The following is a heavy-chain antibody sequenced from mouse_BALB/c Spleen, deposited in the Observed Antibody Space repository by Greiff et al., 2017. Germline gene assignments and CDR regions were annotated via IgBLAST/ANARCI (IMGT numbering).Heavy chain of an antibody. J-gene: IGHJ3*01. V-gene: IGHV1S29*02. CDR3: ARDYYGSSYLAWFAY. CDR2: IYPYNGGT. Sequence: EVQLQQSGPELVKPGASVKISCKASGYTFTDYNMHWVKQSHGKSLEWIGYIYPYNGGTGYNQKFKSKATLTVDNSSSTAYMELRSLTSEDSAVYYCARDYYGSSYLAWFAYWGQGTLVTVSA. CDR1: GYTFTDYN. D-gene: IGHD1-1*01.